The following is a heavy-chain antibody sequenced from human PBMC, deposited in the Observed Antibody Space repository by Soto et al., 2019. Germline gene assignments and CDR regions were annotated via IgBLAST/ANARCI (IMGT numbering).Heavy chain of an antibody. CDR1: GYSISSGYY. D-gene: IGHD5-18*01. CDR3: AREIAAMVFPFDY. Sequence: SETLSLTCAVSGYSISSGYYWGWIRQPPGKGLEWIGSIYHSGSTYYNPSLKSRVTISVDTSKNQFSLKLSSVTAADTAVYYCAREIAAMVFPFDYWGQGTLVTVSS. J-gene: IGHJ4*02. V-gene: IGHV4-38-2*02. CDR2: IYHSGST.